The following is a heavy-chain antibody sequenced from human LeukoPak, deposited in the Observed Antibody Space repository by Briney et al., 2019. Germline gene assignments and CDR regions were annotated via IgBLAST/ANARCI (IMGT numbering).Heavy chain of an antibody. V-gene: IGHV4-4*07. J-gene: IGHJ3*02. CDR1: GGSISSYY. CDR2: IYTSGST. D-gene: IGHD3-22*01. Sequence: KSSETLSLTCTVSGGSISSYYWSWIRQPAGKGLEWIGRIYTSGSTNYNPSLKSRVTMSVDTSKNQFSLKLSSVTAADTAVYYCAREGSSGYYYGAFDIWGQGTMVTVSS. CDR3: AREGSSGYYYGAFDI.